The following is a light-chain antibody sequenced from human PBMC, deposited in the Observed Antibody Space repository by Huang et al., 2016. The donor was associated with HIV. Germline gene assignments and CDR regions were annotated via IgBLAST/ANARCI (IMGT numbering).Light chain of an antibody. CDR2: GAS. CDR3: QQYNDWPPWYT. V-gene: IGKV3-15*01. CDR1: RSVGNN. J-gene: IGKJ2*01. Sequence: IVMTQSPATLSVSPGERVTLSCRASRSVGNNLAWYQQKVGQPPRLLIYGASTRATGIAARFSGSGFGTDFTLTISSLQSEDFAVYYCQQYNDWPPWYTFGQGTKLEIK.